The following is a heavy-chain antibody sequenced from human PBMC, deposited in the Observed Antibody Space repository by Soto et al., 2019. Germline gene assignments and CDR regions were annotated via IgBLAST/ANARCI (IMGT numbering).Heavy chain of an antibody. D-gene: IGHD3-22*01. V-gene: IGHV1-3*01. J-gene: IGHJ5*02. CDR3: ARDLYSNTMIVSGGSFWFDP. Sequence: ASVKVSCKASGYTFTSYAMHWVRQAPGQRLEWMGWINAGNGNTKYSQKFQGRVTITRDTSASTAYMELNSLRSEDTAVYYCARDLYSNTMIVSGGSFWFDPWGQGTLVTVSS. CDR2: INAGNGNT. CDR1: GYTFTSYA.